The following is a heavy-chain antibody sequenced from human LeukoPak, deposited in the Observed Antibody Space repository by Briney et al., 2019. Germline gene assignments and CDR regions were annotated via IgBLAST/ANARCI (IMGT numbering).Heavy chain of an antibody. CDR2: ISSSGSTI. Sequence: GGSLRLSCAASGFTFSSYEMNWVRQAPGKGLEWVSYISSSGSTIYYADSVKGRFTISRDNAKNSLYLQMNSLRAEDTAVYYCARDGLVYGDDYWGQGTLVTVSS. V-gene: IGHV3-48*03. CDR1: GFTFSSYE. CDR3: ARDGLVYGDDY. J-gene: IGHJ4*02. D-gene: IGHD4-17*01.